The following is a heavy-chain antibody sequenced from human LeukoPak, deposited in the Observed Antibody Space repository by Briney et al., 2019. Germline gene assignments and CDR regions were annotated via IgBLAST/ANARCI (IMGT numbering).Heavy chain of an antibody. Sequence: GGSLRLSCAASGFIFDDYVMYWVRQSPGKGLEWVSGITWDGYKIYYVDSVKGRFTISRDNARNSLFLQMNRVRVEDTAFYYCVKGYSSSWSGYFDSWGQGTLVTVAS. J-gene: IGHJ4*02. CDR1: GFIFDDYV. D-gene: IGHD5-18*01. CDR2: ITWDGYKI. CDR3: VKGYSSSWSGYFDS. V-gene: IGHV3-9*01.